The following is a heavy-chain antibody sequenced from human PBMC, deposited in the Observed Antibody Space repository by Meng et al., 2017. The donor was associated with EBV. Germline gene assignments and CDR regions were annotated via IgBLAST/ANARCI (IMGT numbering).Heavy chain of an antibody. CDR1: GGSISSSSYY. D-gene: IGHD4-11*01. V-gene: IGHV4-39*07. Sequence: QLPLQEPCPGRVKPSEPLSLTCTVSGGSISSSSYYWGWIRQPPGKGLEWIGSIYYSGSTYYNPSLKSRVTISVDTSKNQFSLKLSSVTAADTAVYYCADYSSWGQGTLVTVSS. J-gene: IGHJ4*02. CDR2: IYYSGST. CDR3: ADYSS.